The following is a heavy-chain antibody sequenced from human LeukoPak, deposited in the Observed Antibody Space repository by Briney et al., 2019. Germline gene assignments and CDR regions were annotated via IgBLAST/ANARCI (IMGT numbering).Heavy chain of an antibody. Sequence: GGSLRLSCAASGFTFSTYGMHWVRQAPGKGLEWVAFIRFDGSEKYYTESVKGRFTISRDDSKYTLYLQMNSLRAEDTAVYYCARESDYSNLNWFDPWGQGTLVTVSS. CDR2: IRFDGSEK. J-gene: IGHJ5*02. CDR1: GFTFSTYG. V-gene: IGHV3-30*02. D-gene: IGHD4-11*01. CDR3: ARESDYSNLNWFDP.